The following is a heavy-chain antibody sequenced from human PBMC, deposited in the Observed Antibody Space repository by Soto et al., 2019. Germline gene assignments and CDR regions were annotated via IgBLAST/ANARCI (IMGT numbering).Heavy chain of an antibody. CDR1: GGTFSSYA. CDR2: IIPIFGIV. J-gene: IGHJ5*02. CDR3: ARCLYGDNRGYWFDP. D-gene: IGHD4-17*01. Sequence: QVQLVQSGAEVRKPGSSVKVSCKASGGTFSSYAISWVRQAPGQGLEWMGGIIPIFGIVNYAQKFQGRVTITADESTSTAYMELSGLRSEDTAVYYCARCLYGDNRGYWFDPCGQGTLVTVSS. V-gene: IGHV1-69*01.